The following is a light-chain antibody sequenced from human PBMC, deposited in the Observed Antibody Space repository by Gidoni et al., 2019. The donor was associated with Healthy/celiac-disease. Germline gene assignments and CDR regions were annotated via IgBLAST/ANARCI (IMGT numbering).Light chain of an antibody. CDR1: QIVSSY. J-gene: IGKJ4*01. CDR2: DAS. Sequence: EIVLTQSPATLSLSPGERATLSCRASQIVSSYLAWYQQNPGQAPRLLIYDASNRATGIPARFSGSGSGTDFTLTISSLEPEDFAVYYCQQRSNWPPITFGGGTKVEIK. V-gene: IGKV3-11*01. CDR3: QQRSNWPPIT.